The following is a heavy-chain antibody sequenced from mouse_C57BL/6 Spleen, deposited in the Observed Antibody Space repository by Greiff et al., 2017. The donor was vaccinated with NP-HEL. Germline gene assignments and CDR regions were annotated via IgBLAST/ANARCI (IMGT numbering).Heavy chain of an antibody. CDR1: GYTFTSYW. J-gene: IGHJ2*01. Sequence: QVQLQQPGAELVMPGASVKLSCKASGYTFTSYWMHWVKQRPGQGLEWIGEIDPSDSYTNYNQKFKGKSTLTVDKSSSTAYMQLSSLTSEDSAVSYCARSPSMGFDDGGQGTTLTVSS. D-gene: IGHD2-3*01. CDR3: ARSPSMGFDD. CDR2: IDPSDSYT. V-gene: IGHV1-69*01.